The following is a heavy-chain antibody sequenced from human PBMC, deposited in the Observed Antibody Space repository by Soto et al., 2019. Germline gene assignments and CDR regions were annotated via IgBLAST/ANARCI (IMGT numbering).Heavy chain of an antibody. CDR1: GFTFISNV. Sequence: PGGSLRLSCAASGFTFISNVMSRVLQAPGKGLEWVSTISVSGGSTYYADAVKGRFTISRDNAKNSLYLQMNSLRAEDTAVYYCARMAPPIDYWGQGTLVTVSS. J-gene: IGHJ4*02. CDR3: ARMAPPIDY. D-gene: IGHD2-8*01. CDR2: ISVSGGST. V-gene: IGHV3-23*01.